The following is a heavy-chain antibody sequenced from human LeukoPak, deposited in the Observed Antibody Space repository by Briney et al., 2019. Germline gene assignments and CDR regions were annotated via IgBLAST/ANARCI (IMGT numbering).Heavy chain of an antibody. CDR2: IKQDGSEK. CDR1: GFTFSSYW. V-gene: IGHV3-7*01. Sequence: GGSLRLSCAASGFTFSSYWMNWVRQAPGKGLEWVANIKQDGSEKYYVDSVKGRFTISRDNAKNALYLQMNSLRAEDTAVYFCARLPGYYDSSGYFYWGQGTLVTVPS. D-gene: IGHD3-22*01. J-gene: IGHJ4*02. CDR3: ARLPGYYDSSGYFY.